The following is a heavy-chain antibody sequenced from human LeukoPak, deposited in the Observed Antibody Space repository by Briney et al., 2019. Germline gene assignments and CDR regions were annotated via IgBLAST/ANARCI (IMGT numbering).Heavy chain of an antibody. CDR2: IYHSGST. J-gene: IGHJ5*02. V-gene: IGHV4-38-2*02. Sequence: SETLSLTCTVSGYSISSGYYWGWIRQPPGKGLEWIGSIYHSGSTYYNPSLKSRVTISVDTSKNQFSLKLSSVTAADTAVYYCARAMTTEYYDFWSGYYTGVDNWFDPWGQGTLATVSS. CDR1: GYSISSGYY. D-gene: IGHD3-3*01. CDR3: ARAMTTEYYDFWSGYYTGVDNWFDP.